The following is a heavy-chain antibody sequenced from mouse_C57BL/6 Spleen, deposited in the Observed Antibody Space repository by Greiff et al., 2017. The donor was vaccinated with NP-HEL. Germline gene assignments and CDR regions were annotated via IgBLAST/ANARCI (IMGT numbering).Heavy chain of an antibody. Sequence: EVQLVESEGGLVQPGSSMKLSCTASGFTFSDYYMAWVRQVPEKGLEWVANINYDGSSTYYLDSLKSRFIISRDNAKNILYLQMSSLKSEDTATYYCARATVVAYYFDYWGQGTTLTVSS. D-gene: IGHD1-1*01. CDR1: GFTFSDYY. CDR2: INYDGSST. J-gene: IGHJ2*01. V-gene: IGHV5-16*01. CDR3: ARATVVAYYFDY.